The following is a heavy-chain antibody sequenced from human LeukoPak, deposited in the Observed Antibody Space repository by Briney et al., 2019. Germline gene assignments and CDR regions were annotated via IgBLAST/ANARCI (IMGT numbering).Heavy chain of an antibody. J-gene: IGHJ4*02. CDR1: GFTFSSYA. CDR2: ISGSGGST. CDR3: AKGDSSAYTYYFHY. Sequence: PGGSLRFSCAASGFTFSSYAMSWVRQAPGKGLEWVSAISGSGGSTYYGDSVKGRFTISRDNSKNTLYLQMNSLRAEDTAVYYCAKGDSSAYTYYFHYWGQGTLVTVSS. V-gene: IGHV3-23*01. D-gene: IGHD3-22*01.